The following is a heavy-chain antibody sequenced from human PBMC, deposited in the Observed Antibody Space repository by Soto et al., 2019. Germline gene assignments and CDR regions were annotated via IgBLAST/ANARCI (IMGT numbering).Heavy chain of an antibody. V-gene: IGHV3-43*01. J-gene: IGHJ6*02. Sequence: GGSLRLSCAASGFTFDDYTMHWVRQAPGKGLEWVSLISWDGGSTYYADSVKGRFTISRDNSKNSLYLQMNSLRTEDTALYYCAKSELYYYYGMDVWGQGTTVTVSS. CDR3: AKSELYYYYGMDV. CDR1: GFTFDDYT. CDR2: ISWDGGST. D-gene: IGHD1-7*01.